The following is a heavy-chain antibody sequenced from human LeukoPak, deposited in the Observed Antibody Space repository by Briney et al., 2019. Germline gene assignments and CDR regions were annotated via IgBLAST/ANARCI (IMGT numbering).Heavy chain of an antibody. CDR2: MSYDGSNK. Sequence: GGSLRLSCAASGFTFSSYAMHWVRQAPGKGLEWVAVMSYDGSNKYYADSVKGRFTISRDNSKNTLYLQMNSLRAEDTAVYYCARAMTTSPEYYYYYGMDVWGQGTTVTVSS. V-gene: IGHV3-30-3*01. CDR3: ARAMTTSPEYYYYYGMDV. CDR1: GFTFSSYA. D-gene: IGHD3-22*01. J-gene: IGHJ6*02.